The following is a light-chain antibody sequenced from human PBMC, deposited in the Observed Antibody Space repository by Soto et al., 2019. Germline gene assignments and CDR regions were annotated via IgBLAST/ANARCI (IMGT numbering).Light chain of an antibody. CDR2: SDN. Sequence: QSVLTQPPSASGTPGQRVTISCSGSSSNIGSNPVNWYQQLPGTAPKLLIYSDNQRPSGVPDRFSGSKSGTSASLAISGLQSEDEADYYCAVWDDSLNGWVFGGGTKVTVL. V-gene: IGLV1-44*01. CDR1: SSNIGSNP. CDR3: AVWDDSLNGWV. J-gene: IGLJ3*02.